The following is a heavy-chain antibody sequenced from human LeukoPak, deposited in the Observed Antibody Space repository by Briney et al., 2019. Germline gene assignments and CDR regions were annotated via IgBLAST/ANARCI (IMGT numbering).Heavy chain of an antibody. CDR3: ARAGPLYYYYGMDV. CDR2: IYYTGIT. CDR1: GGSVNSGSYY. J-gene: IGHJ6*02. Sequence: PSETLSLTCAVSGGSVNSGSYYWSWIRQHPGKGLEWIGYIYYTGITNYNPSLKSRVTISVDTSKNQFSLKLSSVTAADTAVYYCARAGPLYYYYGMDVWGQGTTVTVSS. V-gene: IGHV4-61*01.